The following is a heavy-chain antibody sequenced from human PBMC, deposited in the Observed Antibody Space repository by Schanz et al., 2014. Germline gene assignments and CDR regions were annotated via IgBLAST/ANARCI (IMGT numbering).Heavy chain of an antibody. CDR3: AREAKWGQWYFDL. Sequence: VQLLESGGGLVQPGGSLRLSCAASAFALNNYDMTWVRQAPAKGLEWVAVVGDTGTTKFYADSVKGRLTVSRDNSENTVYLEFHSLRSEDTALYYCAREAKWGQWYFDLWGRGSLVTVSS. J-gene: IGHJ2*01. D-gene: IGHD1-26*01. V-gene: IGHV3-30*03. CDR1: AFALNNYD. CDR2: VGDTGTTK.